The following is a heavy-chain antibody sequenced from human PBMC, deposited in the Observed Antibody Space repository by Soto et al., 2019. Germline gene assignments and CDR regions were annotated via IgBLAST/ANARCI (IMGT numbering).Heavy chain of an antibody. Sequence: VQLMQSGAEVKQPGSSVKVSCEASGGTFSSHSINWVRQAPGQGLEWMGGIVTLFGTANYAQNFQGRVTITADQSTSTVYMDLSSLRSDDTAVYYCAREVLYGDFSAALLDWGQGTLVTVSS. D-gene: IGHD4-17*01. J-gene: IGHJ4*02. CDR2: IVTLFGTA. V-gene: IGHV1-69*01. CDR3: AREVLYGDFSAALLD. CDR1: GGTFSSHS.